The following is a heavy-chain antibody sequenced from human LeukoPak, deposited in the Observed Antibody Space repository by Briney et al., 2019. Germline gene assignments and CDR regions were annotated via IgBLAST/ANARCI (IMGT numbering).Heavy chain of an antibody. CDR3: AKDVTTGTLALDY. CDR1: GFTLSPFSDA. V-gene: IGHV3-33*06. D-gene: IGHD1-1*01. CDR2: IWSDGSYK. Sequence: GGSLRLSCAASGFTLSPFSDAWMSWVRQAPGKGLEWVAVIWSDGSYKYYADSVKGRFTISRDNSKNTLSLQMNSLRAEDTAMYYCAKDVTTGTLALDYWGQGTLVTVSS. J-gene: IGHJ4*02.